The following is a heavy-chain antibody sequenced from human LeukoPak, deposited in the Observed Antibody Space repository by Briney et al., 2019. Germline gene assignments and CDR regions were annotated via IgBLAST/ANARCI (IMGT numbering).Heavy chain of an antibody. CDR1: GFTFSSYA. CDR2: ISYDGSNK. Sequence: GGSLRLSCAASGFTFSSYAMHWVRQAPGKGLEWVAVISYDGSNKYYADSVKGRFTISRDNSKNTLYLQMNSLRAEDTAVYYCARDRLPSYYYDSSGYFISWGQGTLVTVSS. CDR3: ARDRLPSYYYDSSGYFIS. D-gene: IGHD3-22*01. V-gene: IGHV3-30*04. J-gene: IGHJ4*02.